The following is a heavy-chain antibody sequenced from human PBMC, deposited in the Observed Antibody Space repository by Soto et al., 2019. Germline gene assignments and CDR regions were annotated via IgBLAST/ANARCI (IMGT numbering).Heavy chain of an antibody. CDR3: ASDKITGLFDY. D-gene: IGHD2-8*02. Sequence: QVQLQQWGAGLLKPSETLSLTCAVYGGSFSGYYWTWIRQPPGTGLEWIGEINHSGSTNYNPSLKGRVTLSVDTSKNQFSLKLTSVTAADSAVYYCASDKITGLFDYWGQGTLVTVSA. V-gene: IGHV4-34*01. J-gene: IGHJ4*02. CDR1: GGSFSGYY. CDR2: INHSGST.